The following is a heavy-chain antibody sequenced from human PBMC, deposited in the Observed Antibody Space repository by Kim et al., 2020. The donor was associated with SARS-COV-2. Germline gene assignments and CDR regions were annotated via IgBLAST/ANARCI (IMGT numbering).Heavy chain of an antibody. CDR3: ARHMRLLWFGELLDGYFDL. CDR2: IYYSGST. J-gene: IGHJ2*01. V-gene: IGHV4-39*01. Sequence: SETLSLTCTVSGGSISSSSYYWGWIRQPPGKGLEWIGSIYYSGSTYYNPSLKSRVTISVDTSKNQFSLKLSSVTAADTAVYYCARHMRLLWFGELLDGYFDLWGRGTLVTVSS. CDR1: GGSISSSSYY. D-gene: IGHD3-10*01.